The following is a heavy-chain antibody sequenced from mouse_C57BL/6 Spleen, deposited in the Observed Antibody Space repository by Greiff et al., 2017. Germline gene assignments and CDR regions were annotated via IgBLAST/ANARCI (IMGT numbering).Heavy chain of an antibody. CDR1: GYTFTSYW. Sequence: QVQLQQSGAELAKPGASVKLSCKASGYTFTSYWMHWVKQRPGQGLEWIGYINPSSGYTKYNQKFKDKATLTADKSSSTAYMQLSSLTYEDSAVYYCARSDYDYLYAMDYWGQGTSVTVSS. V-gene: IGHV1-7*01. J-gene: IGHJ4*01. D-gene: IGHD2-4*01. CDR2: INPSSGYT. CDR3: ARSDYDYLYAMDY.